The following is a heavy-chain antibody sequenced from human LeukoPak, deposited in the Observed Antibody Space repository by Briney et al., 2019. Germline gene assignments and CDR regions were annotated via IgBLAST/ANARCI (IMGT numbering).Heavy chain of an antibody. CDR2: FFYSGTT. CDR3: ARDAITIFGVVINWFDS. D-gene: IGHD3-3*01. J-gene: IGHJ5*01. CDR1: GDSITSTSYF. Sequence: SEPLSLTCSVSGDSITSTSYFWAWIRQPPGKGLEWIGSFFYSGTTHYTPSLRSRVSISVDTAKNQFSLKLSSVTAADTAVYYCARDAITIFGVVINWFDSWGPGTLVTVSS. V-gene: IGHV4-39*07.